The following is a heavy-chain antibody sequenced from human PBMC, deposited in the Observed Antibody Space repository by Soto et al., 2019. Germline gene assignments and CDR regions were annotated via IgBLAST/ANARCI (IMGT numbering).Heavy chain of an antibody. D-gene: IGHD4-17*01. V-gene: IGHV1-18*04. CDR3: ASAAYGGNFRVSGFDY. J-gene: IGHJ4*02. Sequence: QVQLVQSGAEVKKPGASVKVSCKASGYTFTSYGISWVRQAPGQGLEWMGWISAYNGNTNYAQKLQGRVTMTTDTSTSTAYMELRSLRSDDTAVYYCASAAYGGNFRVSGFDYWGQGTLVTVSS. CDR2: ISAYNGNT. CDR1: GYTFTSYG.